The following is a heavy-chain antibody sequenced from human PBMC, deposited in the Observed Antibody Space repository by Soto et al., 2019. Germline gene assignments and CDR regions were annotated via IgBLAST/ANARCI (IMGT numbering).Heavy chain of an antibody. CDR3: ARNVLNYYYGSGSPFDY. V-gene: IGHV4-34*01. CDR2: INHSGST. J-gene: IGHJ4*02. D-gene: IGHD3-10*01. Sequence: SETLSLTCAVYGGSFSGYYWSWIRQPPGKGPEWIGEINHSGSTNYNPSLKSRVTISVDTSKNQFSLKLSSVTAADTAVYYCARNVLNYYYGSGSPFDYWGKGTLVTVSS. CDR1: GGSFSGYY.